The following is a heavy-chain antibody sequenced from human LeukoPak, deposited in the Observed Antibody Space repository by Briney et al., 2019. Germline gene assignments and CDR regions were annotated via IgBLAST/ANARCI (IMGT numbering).Heavy chain of an antibody. D-gene: IGHD3-3*01. CDR1: GFTFSSYA. J-gene: IGHJ4*02. CDR3: AKVEGSLFYDY. V-gene: IGHV3-64*01. Sequence: GGSLRLSCAASGFTFSSYAMHWVRQAPGKGLEYVSAISSNGGSTYYANSVKGRFTISRDNSKNTLYLQMNSLRAEDTAVYYCAKVEGSLFYDYWGQGTLVTVSS. CDR2: ISSNGGST.